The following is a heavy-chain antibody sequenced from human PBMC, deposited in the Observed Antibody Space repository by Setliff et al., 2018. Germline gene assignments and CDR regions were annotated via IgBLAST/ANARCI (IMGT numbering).Heavy chain of an antibody. CDR1: GGTFSSYA. CDR3: ARGPAGTYAFDI. D-gene: IGHD1-7*01. J-gene: IGHJ3*02. Sequence: AASVKVSCKASGGTFSSYAISWVRQAPGQGLEWMGGIIPIFGTANYAQKFQGRVTITADESTSTAYMELSRLRSDDTAVYYCARGPAGTYAFDIWGQGTMVTVSS. V-gene: IGHV1-69*13. CDR2: IIPIFGTA.